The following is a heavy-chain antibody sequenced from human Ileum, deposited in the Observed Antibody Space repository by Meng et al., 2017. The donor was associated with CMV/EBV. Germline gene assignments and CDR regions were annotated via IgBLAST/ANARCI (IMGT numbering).Heavy chain of an antibody. CDR2: ISDSGDRT. CDR3: AKKGGYYDSGFYPGPLDI. V-gene: IGHV3-23*01. D-gene: IGHD3-22*01. J-gene: IGHJ3*02. CDR1: FSNYA. Sequence: FSNYARAWVRQAPGKGLEWVSTISDSGDRTNYADSVKDRFTISRDNSKNTLYLQMNSLRAEDTAVYHCAKKGGYYDSGFYPGPLDIWGQGTMVTVSS.